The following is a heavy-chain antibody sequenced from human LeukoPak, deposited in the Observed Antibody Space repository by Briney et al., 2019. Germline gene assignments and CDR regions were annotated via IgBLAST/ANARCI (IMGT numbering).Heavy chain of an antibody. Sequence: PGGSLRLSCAASGFTFSTYAMSWVRQAPGMGLEWVPTISNNGGDTYYADSVKGRLTISRDNSKNTLYLQINSLRAEDTAMYYCAKSMSTFYRGFFDYWGQGTLVSVSS. CDR3: AKSMSTFYRGFFDY. D-gene: IGHD3-3*02. CDR1: GFTFSTYA. J-gene: IGHJ4*02. V-gene: IGHV3-23*01. CDR2: ISNNGGDT.